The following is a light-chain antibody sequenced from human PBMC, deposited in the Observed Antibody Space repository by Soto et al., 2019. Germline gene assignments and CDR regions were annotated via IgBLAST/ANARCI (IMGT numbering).Light chain of an antibody. Sequence: EIVLTQSPGTLSLSPGERATLSCRASQSVTSSYLAWYQQKPGQAPRLIIYGASTRATGIPDRFSGSGSGTDFTLAISRLEPEDFAVYFCQQYASSPLTFGGGTKVEIK. CDR1: QSVTSSY. CDR2: GAS. CDR3: QQYASSPLT. J-gene: IGKJ4*01. V-gene: IGKV3-20*01.